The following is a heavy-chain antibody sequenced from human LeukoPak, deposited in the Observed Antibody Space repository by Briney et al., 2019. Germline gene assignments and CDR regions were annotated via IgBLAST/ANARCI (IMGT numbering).Heavy chain of an antibody. CDR1: GFSFSSYG. J-gene: IGHJ3*02. Sequence: GGSLRLSCAASGFSFSSYGMHWVRQAPGKGLEWVAFILYDGRNKYYTDSVKGRFTISRDNSKNTLYLQMNSLRAQDTAMYYCVPHDAFNIWGQGPMVTVSS. CDR3: VPHDAFNI. CDR2: ILYDGRNK. V-gene: IGHV3-30*02.